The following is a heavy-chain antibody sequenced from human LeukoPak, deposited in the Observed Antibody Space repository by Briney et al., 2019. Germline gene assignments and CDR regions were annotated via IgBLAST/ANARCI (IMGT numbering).Heavy chain of an antibody. J-gene: IGHJ4*02. V-gene: IGHV3-30*12. CDR1: GFTFSSYG. D-gene: IGHD1-1*01. CDR3: ARELDRIQDLDS. CDR2: IRYVGSDK. Sequence: PGGSLRLSCAASGFTFSSYGMHWVRQAPGKGLEWVAVIRYVGSDKYYADSVKGRFTISRDNSQNTMYLQMNSLRAEDTAVYYCARELDRIQDLDSWGQGTQVTVSS.